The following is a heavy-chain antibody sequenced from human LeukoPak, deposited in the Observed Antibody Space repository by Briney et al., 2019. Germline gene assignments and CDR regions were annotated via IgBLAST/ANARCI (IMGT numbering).Heavy chain of an antibody. V-gene: IGHV4-34*01. CDR2: IYYSGST. D-gene: IGHD3-22*01. CDR3: ARSGSSGYYPQYYFDY. J-gene: IGHJ4*02. Sequence: SETLSLTCAVYGGSFSGYYWSWIRQPPGKGLEWIGSIYYSGSTYYNPSLKSRVTISVDTSKNQFSLKLSSVTAADTAVYYCARSGSSGYYPQYYFDYWGQGTLVTVSS. CDR1: GGSFSGYY.